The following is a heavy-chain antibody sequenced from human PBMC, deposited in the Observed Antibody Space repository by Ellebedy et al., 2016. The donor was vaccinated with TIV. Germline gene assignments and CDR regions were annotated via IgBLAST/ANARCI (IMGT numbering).Heavy chain of an antibody. CDR1: GGSISSGGYY. Sequence: SETLSLTXTVSGGSISSGGYYWSWIRQHPGKGLEWIGFIYYSGTTYYYPSLKSRITISVDTSKNQFSLKLSSVTAADTAVYYCARGIPIYLREHPDAFDIWGQGTVVTVSS. CDR2: IYYSGTT. J-gene: IGHJ3*02. D-gene: IGHD3-3*01. V-gene: IGHV4-31*03. CDR3: ARGIPIYLREHPDAFDI.